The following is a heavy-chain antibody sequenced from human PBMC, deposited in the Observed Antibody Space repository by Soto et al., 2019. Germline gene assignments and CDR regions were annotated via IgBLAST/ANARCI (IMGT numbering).Heavy chain of an antibody. Sequence: GESLKISCKGSGYSFTSYWIGWVRQMPGKGLEWMGIIYPGDSDTRYSPSFQGQVTISADKSISTAYMEMNSLRSEDTAVYYCASWLKGPDIGNYYYGMEVWGQGTTVTVSS. CDR2: IYPGDSDT. CDR3: ASWLKGPDIGNYYYGMEV. V-gene: IGHV5-51*01. D-gene: IGHD2-15*01. CDR1: GYSFTSYW. J-gene: IGHJ6*02.